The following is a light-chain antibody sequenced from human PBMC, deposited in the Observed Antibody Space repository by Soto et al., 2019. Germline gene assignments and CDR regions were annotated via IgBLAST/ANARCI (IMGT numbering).Light chain of an antibody. J-gene: IGKJ1*01. CDR1: QSVSSN. CDR3: QQHNNWPPWT. V-gene: IGKV3-15*01. Sequence: EIVMTQSPATLSVSPGERATLSCRASQSVSSNLAWYQQKPGQAPSLLIYGAFTRATDIPARFSGSGSGTEFTLTISSLQSEDFAVYYCQQHNNWPPWTFGQGTKVESK. CDR2: GAF.